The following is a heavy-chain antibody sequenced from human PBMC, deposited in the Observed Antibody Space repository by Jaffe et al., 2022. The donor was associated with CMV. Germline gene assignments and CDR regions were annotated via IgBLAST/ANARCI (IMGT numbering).Heavy chain of an antibody. Sequence: DEQLVESGGGLVQPGGSLRLSCVASGFTPNTYAMNWVRQAPGKGLEWVAYISGSSSTIYYGDSVKGRFIISRDNAKKSMYLQMNSLRDEDAAVYFCARWRPGYFDLWGRGTLVSVSS. J-gene: IGHJ2*01. V-gene: IGHV3-48*02. CDR3: ARWRPGYFDL. D-gene: IGHD3-3*01. CDR1: GFTPNTYA. CDR2: ISGSSSTI.